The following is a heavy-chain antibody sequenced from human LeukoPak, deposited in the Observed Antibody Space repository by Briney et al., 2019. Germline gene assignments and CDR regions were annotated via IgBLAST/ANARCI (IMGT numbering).Heavy chain of an antibody. Sequence: GGSLRLSCAASGFTFSNAWMSWVRQAPGKGLEWVGRIKSKTDGGTTDYAAPVKGRFTISRDDSKNTLYLQMNSLKTEDTAVYYCTTDVGLIAALDYWGQGTLVTVSS. D-gene: IGHD6-13*01. V-gene: IGHV3-15*01. J-gene: IGHJ4*02. CDR1: GFTFSNAW. CDR2: IKSKTDGGTT. CDR3: TTDVGLIAALDY.